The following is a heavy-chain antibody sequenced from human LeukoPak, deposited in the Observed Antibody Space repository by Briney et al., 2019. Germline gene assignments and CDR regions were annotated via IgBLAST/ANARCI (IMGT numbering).Heavy chain of an antibody. J-gene: IGHJ5*02. CDR1: GYTFTSYD. D-gene: IGHD3-22*01. V-gene: IGHV1-8*01. CDR3: ARGQGYYDSSGYRGFDP. CDR2: MNPNSGNT. Sequence: PVASVKVSCKASGYTFTSYDINWARQATGQGLEWMGWMNPNSGNTGYAQKFQGRVTMTRNTSISTAYMELSSLRSEDTAVYYCARGQGYYDSSGYRGFDPWGQGTLVTVSS.